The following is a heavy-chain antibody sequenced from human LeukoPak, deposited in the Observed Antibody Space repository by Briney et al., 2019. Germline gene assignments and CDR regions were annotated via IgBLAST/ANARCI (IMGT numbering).Heavy chain of an antibody. CDR3: AKEYSSSWYTPSDY. CDR1: GFTFSSYA. CDR2: ISGSGGST. D-gene: IGHD6-13*01. V-gene: IGHV3-23*01. J-gene: IGHJ4*02. Sequence: GGSLRLSCAASGFTFSSYAMSWVRQAPGKGLEWVSAISGSGGSTYYADSVKGRFTISRDNSKNTLYLQMNSLRTEDTAVYYCAKEYSSSWYTPSDYWGQGTLVTVSS.